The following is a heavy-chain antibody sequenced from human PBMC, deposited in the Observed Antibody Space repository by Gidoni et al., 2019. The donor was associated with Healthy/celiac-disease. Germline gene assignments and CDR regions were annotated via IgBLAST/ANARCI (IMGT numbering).Heavy chain of an antibody. CDR3: ASAYYDILTGNHNWFDP. V-gene: IGHV1-8*01. CDR1: GYTFTSYD. J-gene: IGHJ5*02. CDR2: MNPNSGNT. Sequence: QVQLVQSGAEVKKPGASVKVSCKASGYTFTSYDINWVRQATGQGLEWMGWMNPNSGNTGYAQKFQGRVTMTRNTSISTAYMELSSLRSEDTAVYYCASAYYDILTGNHNWFDPWGQGTLVTVSS. D-gene: IGHD3-9*01.